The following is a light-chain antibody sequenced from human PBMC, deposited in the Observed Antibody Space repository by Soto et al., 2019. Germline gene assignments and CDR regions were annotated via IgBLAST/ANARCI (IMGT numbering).Light chain of an antibody. V-gene: IGKV3-11*01. CDR2: DAS. J-gene: IGKJ2*01. CDR1: QSVSSY. Sequence: EIVLTQSPATLSLSPGERATLSCRASQSVSSYLAWYQQKPGQAPRLLIYDASNRATGIPARFSGSGSGTDFTLPISSLEPDDFAVYYCQQRSNSPPYTFGQGTKLEIK. CDR3: QQRSNSPPYT.